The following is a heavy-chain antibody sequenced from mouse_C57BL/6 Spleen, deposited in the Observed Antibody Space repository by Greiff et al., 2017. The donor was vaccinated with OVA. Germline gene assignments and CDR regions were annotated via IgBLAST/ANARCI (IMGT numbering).Heavy chain of an antibody. V-gene: IGHV14-4*01. Sequence: VQLQQSGAELMRPGASVKLSCTASGFNIKDDYMHWVKQRPEQGLEWIGWIDPENGDTEYASKFQGKATITADTSSNTAYLQLSSLTSEDTAVYYCTTGNLLWGDYWGQGTSVTVSS. CDR2: IDPENGDT. CDR1: GFNIKDDY. D-gene: IGHD2-1*01. J-gene: IGHJ4*01. CDR3: TTGNLLWGDY.